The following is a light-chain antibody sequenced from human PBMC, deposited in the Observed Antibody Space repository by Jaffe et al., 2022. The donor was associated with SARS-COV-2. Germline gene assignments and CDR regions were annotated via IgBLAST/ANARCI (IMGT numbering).Light chain of an antibody. CDR3: QQYKSYPYT. J-gene: IGKJ2*01. CDR2: AAS. V-gene: IGKV1-16*01. CDR1: QDIINY. Sequence: DIQMTQSPSSLSASVGDRVTITCRASQDIINYLAWFQQKPGRAPKSLISAASSLQGGVPSRFSGSGSGTEFTLTISSLQPEDFATYYCQQYKSYPYTFGQGTKLEIK.